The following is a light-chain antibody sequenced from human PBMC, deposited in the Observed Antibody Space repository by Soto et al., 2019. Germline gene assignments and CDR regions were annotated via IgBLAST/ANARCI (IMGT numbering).Light chain of an antibody. J-gene: IGKJ1*01. CDR2: GAS. CDR1: QSVSSSY. Sequence: EILFTKSPGTPSLAPGERATLSFRASQSVSSSYSARYQQHPGQAPRLLLYGASTRAPGIPARFSRSGSGTAFTLPLSRLQSEAFAVYYCQPYNNWPWTFGQGTKADIK. CDR3: QPYNNWPWT. V-gene: IGKV3-15*01.